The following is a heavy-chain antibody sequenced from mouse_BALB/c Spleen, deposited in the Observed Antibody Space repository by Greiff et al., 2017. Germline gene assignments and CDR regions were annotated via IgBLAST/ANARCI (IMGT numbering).Heavy chain of an antibody. D-gene: IGHD2-1*01. CDR1: GFTFSSFG. CDR3: ARYGIYAMDY. CDR2: ISSGSSTI. Sequence: EVMLVESGGGLVQPGGSRKLSCAASGFTFSSFGMHWVRQAPEKGLEWVAYISSGSSTIYYADTVKGRFTISRDNPKNTLFLQMTSLRSEDTAMYYCARYGIYAMDYWGQGTSVTVSS. J-gene: IGHJ4*01. V-gene: IGHV5-17*02.